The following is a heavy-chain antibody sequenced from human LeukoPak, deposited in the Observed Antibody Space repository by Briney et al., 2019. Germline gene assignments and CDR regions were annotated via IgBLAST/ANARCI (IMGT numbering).Heavy chain of an antibody. D-gene: IGHD6-13*01. CDR3: ARFIAAAADAFDI. Sequence: SETLSLTCAVSGGSISSYYWSWIRQPPGKGLEWIGRIYTSGSTNYNPSLKSRVTISVDTSKNQFSLKLSSVTAADTAVYYCARFIAAAADAFDIWGQGTMVTVSS. CDR2: IYTSGST. J-gene: IGHJ3*02. V-gene: IGHV4-4*08. CDR1: GGSISSYY.